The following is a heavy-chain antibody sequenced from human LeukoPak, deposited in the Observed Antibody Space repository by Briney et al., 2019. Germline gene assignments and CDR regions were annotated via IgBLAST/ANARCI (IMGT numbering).Heavy chain of an antibody. J-gene: IGHJ6*03. CDR1: GFTFGGYA. CDR3: TRGGSSSWDVLYYMDV. V-gene: IGHV3-49*03. D-gene: IGHD6-13*01. CDR2: IRSKAYGGTT. Sequence: GGSLRLSCTASGFTFGGYAMSWFRQAPGKGLEWVGFIRSKAYGGTTEYAASVKCRFTISRDDSKSIAYLQMNSLKTEDTAVYYCTRGGSSSWDVLYYMDVWGKGTTVTVSS.